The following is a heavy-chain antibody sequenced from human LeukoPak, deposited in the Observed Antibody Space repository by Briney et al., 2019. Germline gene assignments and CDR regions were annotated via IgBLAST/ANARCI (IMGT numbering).Heavy chain of an antibody. J-gene: IGHJ4*02. V-gene: IGHV5-51*01. Sequence: GESLKISCKGSGYSFTSYWIGWVRQMPGKDLEWMGIIYPGDSDTRYSPSFQGQVTISADKSISTAYLQWSSLKASDTAMYYCAIIAAAGSWVFDYWGQGTLVTVSS. CDR2: IYPGDSDT. CDR1: GYSFTSYW. D-gene: IGHD6-13*01. CDR3: AIIAAAGSWVFDY.